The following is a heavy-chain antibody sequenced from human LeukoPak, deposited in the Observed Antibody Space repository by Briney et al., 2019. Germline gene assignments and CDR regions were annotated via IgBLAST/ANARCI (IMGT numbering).Heavy chain of an antibody. CDR2: ISDSGSTA. CDR3: AKDMQTWPRFPYY. V-gene: IGHV3-23*01. D-gene: IGHD5-12*01. J-gene: IGHJ4*02. Sequence: ETLSLTWTVSGGSISSSSYYWGWIRQPPGKGLEWVSGISDSGSTAFYADSVKGRFTSSRDNPKNTLYLQINSLRAEDTAVYYCAKDMQTWPRFPYYWGQGTLVTVSS. CDR1: GGSISSSSYY.